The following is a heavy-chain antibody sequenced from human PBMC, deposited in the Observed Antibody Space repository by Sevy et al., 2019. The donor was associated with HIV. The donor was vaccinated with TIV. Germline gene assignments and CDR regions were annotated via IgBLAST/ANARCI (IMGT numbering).Heavy chain of an antibody. CDR3: ARDSGYSVAWSVGQ. D-gene: IGHD3-9*01. Sequence: GGSLRLSCAASGFTFSAHAMHWVRQAPGKGLEWVAVISYGGSYISYADSVKGRFTISRDDSKATLYLQMTSLTAEDTALYYCARDSGYSVAWSVGQWGQGSLVTVSS. CDR1: GFTFSAHA. V-gene: IGHV3-30*03. CDR2: ISYGGSYI. J-gene: IGHJ4*02.